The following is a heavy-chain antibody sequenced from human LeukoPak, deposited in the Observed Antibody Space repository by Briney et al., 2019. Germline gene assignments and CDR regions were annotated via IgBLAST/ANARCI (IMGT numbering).Heavy chain of an antibody. CDR1: GFTFSSYS. Sequence: PGGSLRLSCAASGFTFSSYSMDWVRQAPGKGLEWVSSISSSSSYIYYADSVKGRFTISRDNAKNSLYLQMNSLRAEDTAVYYCARGDDWNYGPFDPWGQGTLVTVSS. CDR3: ARGDDWNYGPFDP. V-gene: IGHV3-21*01. J-gene: IGHJ5*02. D-gene: IGHD1-7*01. CDR2: ISSSSSYI.